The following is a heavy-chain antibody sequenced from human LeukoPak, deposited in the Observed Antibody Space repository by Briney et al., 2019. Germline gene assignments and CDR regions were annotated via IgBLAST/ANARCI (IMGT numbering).Heavy chain of an antibody. V-gene: IGHV4-59*08. D-gene: IGHD3-10*01. CDR1: GGSISSYY. CDR2: IYYSGST. J-gene: IGHJ4*02. Sequence: SETLSLTCTVSGGSISSYYWSWIRQPPGKGLGWIGYIYYSGSTNYNPSLKSRVTISVDTSKNQFSLKLSSVTAADTAVYYCAGSYYYGSGSYYNGGFDYWGQGTLVTVSS. CDR3: AGSYYYGSGSYYNGGFDY.